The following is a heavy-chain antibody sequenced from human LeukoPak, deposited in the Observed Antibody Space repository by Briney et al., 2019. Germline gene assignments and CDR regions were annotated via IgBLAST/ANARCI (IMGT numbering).Heavy chain of an antibody. V-gene: IGHV3-73*01. CDR2: IRIKVNSNAI. CDR3: TRLSRVPAYGDYAYDY. CDR1: GLTFSGSA. J-gene: IGHJ4*02. Sequence: PGGSLRLSCAASGLTFSGSAMQWVRQASGKGLEWVGCIRIKVNSNAIAYAASVKGRFTISRDDSKNTAYLQMNSLKTEDTAVYYCTRLSRVPAYGDYAYDYWGQGTLVTVSS. D-gene: IGHD4-17*01.